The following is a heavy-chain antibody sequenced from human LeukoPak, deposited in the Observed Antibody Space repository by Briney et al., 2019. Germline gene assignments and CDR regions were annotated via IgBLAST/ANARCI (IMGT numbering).Heavy chain of an antibody. CDR3: AKDSLYDFWSGYLFDY. J-gene: IGHJ4*02. V-gene: IGHV3-9*01. CDR1: GFTFDDYA. D-gene: IGHD3-3*01. CDR2: ISWNSGSI. Sequence: GGSLRLSCAASGFTFDDYAMLWVRHAPGKGLEGVSGISWNSGSIGYADSVKGRFTISRDNAKNSLYLQMNSLRAEDTALYYCAKDSLYDFWSGYLFDYWGQGTLVTVSS.